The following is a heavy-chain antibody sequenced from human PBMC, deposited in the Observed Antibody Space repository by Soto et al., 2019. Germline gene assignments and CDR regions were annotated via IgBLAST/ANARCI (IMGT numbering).Heavy chain of an antibody. Sequence: GESLKISCAASGFTFSSYGMHWVRQAPGKGLEWVAVIWYDGSNKYYADSVKGRFTISRDNSKNTLYLQMNSLRAEDTAVYYCARDDCSGGSCYYYWGQGTLVTVSS. CDR3: ARDDCSGGSCYYY. V-gene: IGHV3-33*01. J-gene: IGHJ4*02. CDR1: GFTFSSYG. CDR2: IWYDGSNK. D-gene: IGHD2-15*01.